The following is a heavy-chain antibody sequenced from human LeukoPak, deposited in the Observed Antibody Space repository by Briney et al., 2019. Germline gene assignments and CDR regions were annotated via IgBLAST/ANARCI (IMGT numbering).Heavy chain of an antibody. CDR2: ISSGSTYT. Sequence: PGGSLRLSCAASGFIFSSYGMNWVRQAPGKGLEWVSSISSGSTYTYYADSVKGRFTISRDNAKNSLYLKMNSLRAEDTAVYYCAKTTVTSTVKIDYWGQGTLVTVSS. V-gene: IGHV3-21*01. D-gene: IGHD4-17*01. J-gene: IGHJ4*02. CDR3: AKTTVTSTVKIDY. CDR1: GFIFSSYG.